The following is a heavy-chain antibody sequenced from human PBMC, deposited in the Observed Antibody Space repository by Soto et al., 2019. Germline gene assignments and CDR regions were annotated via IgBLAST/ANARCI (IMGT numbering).Heavy chain of an antibody. V-gene: IGHV1-69*08. D-gene: IGHD6-19*01. CDR1: GGTFSSYT. CDR2: IIPFLDVA. Sequence: VQLVQSGAEVKKPASSVKVSCKASGGTFSSYTISWVRQAPGQGLEWMGRIIPFLDVANYAQKFQGRVMITADKSTSTAYMELRSLRSEDTAMYYCARDSSLAGRPFDYWGQGTLVTVSS. J-gene: IGHJ4*02. CDR3: ARDSSLAGRPFDY.